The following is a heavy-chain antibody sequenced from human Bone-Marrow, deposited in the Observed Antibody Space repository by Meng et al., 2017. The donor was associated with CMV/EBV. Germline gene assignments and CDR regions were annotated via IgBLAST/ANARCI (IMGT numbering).Heavy chain of an antibody. Sequence: SETLSPTCTVSGGSVNNYYWSWIRQPPGKGLEWIGYIYYSGSTNYNPFFKSRVTISVDASKNYFSLNLRSVTAADTAVYYCARERNDAFDIWGQGTMVTVSS. D-gene: IGHD1-1*01. CDR2: IYYSGST. V-gene: IGHV4-59*02. CDR3: ARERNDAFDI. CDR1: GGSVNNYY. J-gene: IGHJ3*02.